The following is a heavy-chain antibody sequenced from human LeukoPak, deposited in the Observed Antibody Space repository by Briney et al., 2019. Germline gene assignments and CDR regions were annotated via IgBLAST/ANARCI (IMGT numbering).Heavy chain of an antibody. V-gene: IGHV4-59*08. J-gene: IGHJ4*02. CDR2: VHYSGHT. CDR1: GDSINNYY. Sequence: PSETLSLTCTVSGDSINNYYWSWLRQPPGKGLEWIGYVHYSGHTKYHPSLKSRVTISVDTSKNQFSLKLSSVTAADTARYDCANDSALQGYYFDYWGQGTLVTVSS. D-gene: IGHD3-10*01. CDR3: ANDSALQGYYFDY.